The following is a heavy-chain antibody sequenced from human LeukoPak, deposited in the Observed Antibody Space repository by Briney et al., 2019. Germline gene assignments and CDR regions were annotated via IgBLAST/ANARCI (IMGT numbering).Heavy chain of an antibody. J-gene: IGHJ5*02. CDR3: ARGRVGYCSSTSCYANWFDP. CDR2: ISGYNGNT. CDR1: GGTFSSYA. Sequence: ASVKVSCKASGGTFSSYAISWVRQAPGQRLEWMGWISGYNGNTDYAQKFQARVTMTTDTSTSTGYLELSSLRSDDTAVYYCARGRVGYCSSTSCYANWFDPWGQGTLVTVSS. D-gene: IGHD2-2*01. V-gene: IGHV1-18*01.